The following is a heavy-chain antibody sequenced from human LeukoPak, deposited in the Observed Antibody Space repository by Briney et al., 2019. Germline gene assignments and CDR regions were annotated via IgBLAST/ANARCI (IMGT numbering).Heavy chain of an antibody. V-gene: IGHV1-3*01. CDR3: ARVRDGYNLFDY. CDR2: INAGNGNT. D-gene: IGHD5-24*01. CDR1: GYTFTMYA. J-gene: IGHJ4*02. Sequence: ASVKVSCKASGYTFTMYAMHWVRQAPGQRLEWMGWINAGNGNTKYSQKFQGRVTITRDTSASTAYMELSSLRSEDTAVYYCARVRDGYNLFDYWGQGALVTVSS.